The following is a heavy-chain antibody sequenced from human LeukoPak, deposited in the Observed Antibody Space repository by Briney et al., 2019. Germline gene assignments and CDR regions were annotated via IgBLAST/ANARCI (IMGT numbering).Heavy chain of an antibody. CDR3: AREGGRGYSYGDDY. CDR1: GGSFSNFG. D-gene: IGHD5-18*01. V-gene: IGHV1-69*06. CDR2: ILPVSNTA. J-gene: IGHJ4*02. Sequence: ASVKVSCKAPGGSFSNFGISWVRQAPGQGLEWMGGILPVSNTANNAQNFQGRVTITADKSTSTAYMELSSLRSEDTAVYYCAREGGRGYSYGDDYWGQGTLVTVSS.